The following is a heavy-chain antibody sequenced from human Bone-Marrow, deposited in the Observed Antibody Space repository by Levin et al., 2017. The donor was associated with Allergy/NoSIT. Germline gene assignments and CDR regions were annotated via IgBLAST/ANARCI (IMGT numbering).Heavy chain of an antibody. Sequence: GGSLRLSCKASGYTFTDYGISWVRQAPGHGLEWMGWINVNNGHTNYVQKFQGRVTMTTDTSTSTAYMELRSLRSDDTAIYYCARGFDYWGQGTLVTVSS. J-gene: IGHJ4*02. CDR2: INVNNGHT. V-gene: IGHV1-18*01. CDR1: GYTFTDYG. CDR3: ARGFDY.